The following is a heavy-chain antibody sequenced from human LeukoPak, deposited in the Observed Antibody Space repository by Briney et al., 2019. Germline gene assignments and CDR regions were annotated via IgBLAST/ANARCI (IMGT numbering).Heavy chain of an antibody. D-gene: IGHD7-27*01. CDR2: IYHTGST. Sequence: SETLSLTCTISGGSVSDYYWSWIRQSPGKGLEWIGYIYHTGSTSYSPSLKSRVTISADTSQNQFSLKLSSVTAADTAVYYCASRKLGNDYWGQGTLVSVSS. CDR1: GGSVSDYY. J-gene: IGHJ4*02. CDR3: ASRKLGNDY. V-gene: IGHV4-59*02.